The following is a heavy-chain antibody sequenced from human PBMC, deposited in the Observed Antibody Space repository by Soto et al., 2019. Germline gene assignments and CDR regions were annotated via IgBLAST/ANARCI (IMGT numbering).Heavy chain of an antibody. CDR2: ISYTVDA. Sequence: PSETLSLTCSVSAGSISRYYWGWVRQSPGEGLEWIAHISYTVDASYNPSLKSRVTISLDTSKNQIALSLMSVTAEDTAVYYCAKDRVVVAATLFAWGQGTLVTVSS. V-gene: IGHV4-4*08. CDR1: AGSISRYY. CDR3: AKDRVVVAATLFA. D-gene: IGHD2-15*01. J-gene: IGHJ5*02.